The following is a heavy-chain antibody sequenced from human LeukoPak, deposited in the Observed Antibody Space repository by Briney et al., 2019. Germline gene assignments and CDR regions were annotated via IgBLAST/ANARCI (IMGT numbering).Heavy chain of an antibody. J-gene: IGHJ4*02. CDR1: SGSINNYY. CDR3: ARDGYSSAWADLEYFDY. Sequence: ASETLSLTCTVPSGSINNYYWSWIRLPAGKGLEWIGRIYTTGSSNYNPSLKGRVTISVDKSKNQFSLNLSSVTAADTAIYYCARDGYSSAWADLEYFDYWGQGIPVTVSS. V-gene: IGHV4-4*07. CDR2: IYTTGSS. D-gene: IGHD6-19*01.